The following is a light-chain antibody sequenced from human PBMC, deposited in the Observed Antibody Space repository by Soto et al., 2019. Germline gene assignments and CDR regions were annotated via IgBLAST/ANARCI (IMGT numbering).Light chain of an antibody. CDR2: DAS. CDR3: QQYEIFPIT. J-gene: IGKJ5*01. Sequence: DIQMTESASSMSASVGHRVTITCEASHDIRKYLNWYQQKPGKAPKILIYDASNMETGVPSRFTGIGSGTDFTFTISSLQTEDIATYYGQQYEIFPITFGQGTRLEI. CDR1: HDIRKY. V-gene: IGKV1-33*01.